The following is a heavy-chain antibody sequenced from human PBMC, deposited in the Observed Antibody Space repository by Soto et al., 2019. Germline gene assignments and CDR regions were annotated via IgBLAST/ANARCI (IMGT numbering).Heavy chain of an antibody. CDR1: GYTFTSYA. Sequence: ASVKVSCKASGYTFTSYAMHWARQAPGQRLEWMGWINAGNGNTKYSQKFQGRVTITRDTSASTAYMELSSLRSEDTAVYYCARVYLPNLYNWKYDYSYYYMDVRGKGTTVTVSS. J-gene: IGHJ6*03. CDR2: INAGNGNT. CDR3: ARVYLPNLYNWKYDYSYYYMDV. V-gene: IGHV1-3*01. D-gene: IGHD1-7*01.